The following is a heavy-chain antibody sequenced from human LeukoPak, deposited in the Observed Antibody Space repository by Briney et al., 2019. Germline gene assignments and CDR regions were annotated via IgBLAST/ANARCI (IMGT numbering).Heavy chain of an antibody. D-gene: IGHD4-17*01. J-gene: IGHJ5*02. CDR1: GVSISSNIYY. V-gene: IGHV4-39*01. Sequence: SETLSLTCTVSGVSISSNIYYWGWIRQPPGKGLEWIGSINYSGSTYYNPSLNSRVTISVDTSKNQFSLKLSSVTAADTAVYYCAGHKDNYDDYGINWFDPWGQGTLVTVSS. CDR2: INYSGST. CDR3: AGHKDNYDDYGINWFDP.